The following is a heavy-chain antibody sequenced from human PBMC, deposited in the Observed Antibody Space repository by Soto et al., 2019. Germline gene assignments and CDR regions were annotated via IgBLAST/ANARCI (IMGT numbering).Heavy chain of an antibody. CDR3: AKEFRYYDLLSGPPYYYGMDV. CDR1: RFTFSSYG. V-gene: IGHV3-23*01. CDR2: ISGSGGTT. J-gene: IGHJ6*02. D-gene: IGHD3-3*01. Sequence: PGGLLRLSXAASRFTFSSYGMSWVRQAPGKGLESVSPISGSGGTTYYADSVKGPFTISRDNSKNTLYVQMNRLRAADTDVYYCAKEFRYYDLLSGPPYYYGMDVWGQGTTVTVSS.